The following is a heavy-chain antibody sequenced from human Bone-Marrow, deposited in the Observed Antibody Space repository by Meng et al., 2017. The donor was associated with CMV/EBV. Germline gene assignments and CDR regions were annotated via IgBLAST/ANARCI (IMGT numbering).Heavy chain of an antibody. D-gene: IGHD2-2*01. CDR1: GFTVNSNY. CDR2: IYTDGST. J-gene: IGHJ3*02. CDR3: ARDHCSSTSCYRDAFDI. Sequence: GESLKISCAASGFTVNSNYLNWVRQAPGKGLEWVSVIYTDGSTFYADSVKGRFTISRDNSKNTLYLQMNSLRAEDTAVYYCARDHCSSTSCYRDAFDIWGQGTMVTVSS. V-gene: IGHV3-66*02.